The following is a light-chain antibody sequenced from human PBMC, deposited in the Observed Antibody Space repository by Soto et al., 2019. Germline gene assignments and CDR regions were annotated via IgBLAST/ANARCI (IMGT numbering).Light chain of an antibody. CDR2: GAS. CDR3: QLYGTLPLT. CDR1: QSVGSNY. Sequence: EIVLTQSPGTLSLSPGERATLSCRASQSVGSNYLAWYQQKPGQAPRLLIYGASSRATGIPDRFSGTGSGTDFTFTISRLEPEDFAVYYCQLYGTLPLTFGGGTKVEIK. J-gene: IGKJ4*01. V-gene: IGKV3-20*01.